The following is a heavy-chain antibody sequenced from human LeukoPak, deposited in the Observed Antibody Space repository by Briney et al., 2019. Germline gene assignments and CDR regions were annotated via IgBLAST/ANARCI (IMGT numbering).Heavy chain of an antibody. J-gene: IGHJ6*03. V-gene: IGHV4-34*01. CDR2: MNPSGST. Sequence: LETLSLTCAVYGGSFSCYYWTWIRHTPEKGLEWIGEMNPSGSTNYNPSLKSRVTISVDTSKNQFSLKLSSVTAADTAVYYCARGRQDVTMIVVVMTAVSYYLDVWGKGTTVTVS. CDR3: ARGRQDVTMIVVVMTAVSYYLDV. CDR1: GGSFSCYY. D-gene: IGHD3-22*01.